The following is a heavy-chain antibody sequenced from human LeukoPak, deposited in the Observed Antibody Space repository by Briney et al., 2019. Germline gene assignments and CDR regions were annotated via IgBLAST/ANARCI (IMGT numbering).Heavy chain of an antibody. V-gene: IGHV1-2*02. Sequence: ASVRVSCKTSGYNFNAHYLHWVRQAPGQGLDWMGWINPSTGFTSYAQKFEGRVALTGDTSITTAYLELTGLTSGDSAVYFCARESPGYNTDDFDSWGQGTLVTVFS. D-gene: IGHD5-12*01. J-gene: IGHJ4*02. CDR1: GYNFNAHY. CDR2: INPSTGFT. CDR3: ARESPGYNTDDFDS.